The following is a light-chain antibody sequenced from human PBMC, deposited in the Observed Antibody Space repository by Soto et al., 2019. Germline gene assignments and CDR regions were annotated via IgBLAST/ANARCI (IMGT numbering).Light chain of an antibody. CDR2: DTT. Sequence: QSVLTQPPSVSGAPGQRVTISCTGSSSNIGAGYDVHWYQQLPGTAPKLLIFDTTNRPSGVPDRFSGSKSGTSASLTISGLQAEDEADYYCSSYTSSSTPYVFGTGTKLTVL. CDR3: SSYTSSSTPYV. CDR1: SSNIGAGYD. V-gene: IGLV1-40*01. J-gene: IGLJ1*01.